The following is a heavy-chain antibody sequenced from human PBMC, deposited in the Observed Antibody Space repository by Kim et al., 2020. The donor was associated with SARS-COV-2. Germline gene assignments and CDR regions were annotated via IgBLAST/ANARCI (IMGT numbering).Heavy chain of an antibody. Sequence: SETLSLTCTVSGGSISSYYWSWIRQPPGQGLEWIGYIYYSGSTNYNPSLKSRVTISVDTSKNQFSLRLSSVTAADTAVYYCARGVLITIFGVVREFDYWGQGTLVTVSS. D-gene: IGHD3-3*01. CDR2: IYYSGST. CDR3: ARGVLITIFGVVREFDY. J-gene: IGHJ4*02. CDR1: GGSISSYY. V-gene: IGHV4-59*01.